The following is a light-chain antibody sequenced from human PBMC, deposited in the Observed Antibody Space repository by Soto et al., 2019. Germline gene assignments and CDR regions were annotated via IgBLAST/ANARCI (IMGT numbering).Light chain of an antibody. Sequence: EIVLTQSPGTLSLSPGERATLSCRASQSVSSSYLAWYQQKLGQAPRLLIYGASSRATGIPDGFSGSGSGTDFTLTISRLEPEDFAVYYCQQYGSSPPNTFGQGTKLEIK. CDR1: QSVSSSY. CDR3: QQYGSSPPNT. V-gene: IGKV3-20*01. J-gene: IGKJ2*01. CDR2: GAS.